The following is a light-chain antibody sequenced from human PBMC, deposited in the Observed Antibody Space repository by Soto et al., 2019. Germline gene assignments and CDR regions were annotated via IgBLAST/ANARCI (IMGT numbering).Light chain of an antibody. CDR2: YAS. CDR1: QSICSR. J-gene: IGKJ1*01. Sequence: DIQVTKGPCSVSASGGDRGTATWVASQSICSRLSWYQQQPGTAPKLLLFYASCLESGVPSTFIGRGSWTEFPPPLISLLPHDFSTYYFQQYYSYSQTFGQGTKVDI. V-gene: IGKV1-5*01. CDR3: QQYYSYSQT.